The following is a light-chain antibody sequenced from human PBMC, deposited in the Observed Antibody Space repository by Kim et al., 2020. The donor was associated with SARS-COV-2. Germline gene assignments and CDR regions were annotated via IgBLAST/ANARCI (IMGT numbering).Light chain of an antibody. Sequence: VSPGEGATLSCRASQSVGSHLAWYQQKPGQAPSLLIYGASTRATGIAARFTGSGSGTEFTLTISSLESEDFALYYCQQYDDWPRTFGQGTKVDIK. J-gene: IGKJ1*01. CDR1: QSVGSH. CDR2: GAS. CDR3: QQYDDWPRT. V-gene: IGKV3-15*01.